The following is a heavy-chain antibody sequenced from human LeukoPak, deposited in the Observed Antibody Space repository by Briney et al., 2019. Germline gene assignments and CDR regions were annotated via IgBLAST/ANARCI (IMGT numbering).Heavy chain of an antibody. D-gene: IGHD6-6*01. CDR2: ISDSGDT. J-gene: IGHJ4*02. Sequence: PSETLSLTCIVSGGSISSSSYYWGWIRQPPGKGLEWIGTISDSGDTYYNPSLKSRVTISVDKAKNQFSLRLSSVTAADTAVYYYARRHSRSSYFDYWGQGTLVTVSS. V-gene: IGHV4-39*01. CDR3: ARRHSRSSYFDY. CDR1: GGSISSSSYY.